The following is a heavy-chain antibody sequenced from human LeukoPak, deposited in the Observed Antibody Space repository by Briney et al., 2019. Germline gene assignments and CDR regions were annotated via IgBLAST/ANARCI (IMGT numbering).Heavy chain of an antibody. CDR1: GYTFTSYG. Sequence: GASLKVSCKASGYTFTSYGISWVRQAPGQGLEWMGWISAYNGNTNYAQKLQGRVTMTTDTSTSTAYMELRSLRSDDTAVYYCARVRLSPSGYFNWFDPWGQGTLVTVSS. CDR3: ARVRLSPSGYFNWFDP. CDR2: ISAYNGNT. V-gene: IGHV1-18*01. J-gene: IGHJ5*02. D-gene: IGHD5-12*01.